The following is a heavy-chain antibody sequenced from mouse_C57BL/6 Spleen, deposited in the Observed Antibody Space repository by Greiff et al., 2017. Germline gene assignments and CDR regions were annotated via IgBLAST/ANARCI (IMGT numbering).Heavy chain of an antibody. CDR2: IDPEDGET. D-gene: IGHD1-1*01. CDR3: ASVGGNYYGSSYPHYYAMDY. J-gene: IGHJ4*01. CDR1: GFNIKDYY. V-gene: IGHV14-2*01. Sequence: VQLQQSGAELVKPGASVKLSCTASGFNIKDYYMHWVKQRTEQGLEWIGRIDPEDGETKYAPKFQGKATITADTSSNTAYLQLSSLTSEDTAVYYGASVGGNYYGSSYPHYYAMDYWGQGTSVTVSS.